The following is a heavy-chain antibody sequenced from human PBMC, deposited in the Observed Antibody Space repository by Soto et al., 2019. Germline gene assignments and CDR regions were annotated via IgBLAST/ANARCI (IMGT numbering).Heavy chain of an antibody. V-gene: IGHV1-69*04. CDR1: GGTFSSYT. CDR2: IIPILGIA. D-gene: IGHD3-10*01. J-gene: IGHJ4*02. CDR3: AREEYYYGSGAFFDY. Sequence: ASVKVSCKASGGTFSSYTISWVRQAPGQGLEWMGRIIPILGIANYAQKFQGRVTITADKSTSTAYMELSSLRSEDTAVYYCAREEYYYGSGAFFDYWDQGTLVTVSS.